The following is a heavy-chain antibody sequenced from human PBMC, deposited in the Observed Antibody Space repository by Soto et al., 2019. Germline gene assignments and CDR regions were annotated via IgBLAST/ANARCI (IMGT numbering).Heavy chain of an antibody. V-gene: IGHV4-59*01. CDR3: ARHKGSSSWYPFDY. Sequence: PSQPQSLTSTVSGGTISSYYWTWIRQPPGKGLEWIGYIYYSGSTNYNPSLKSRVTISVDTSKNQFSLKLTSVTAADTAVYYCARHKGSSSWYPFDYWGQGALVTVSS. CDR2: IYYSGST. CDR1: GGTISSYY. J-gene: IGHJ4*02. D-gene: IGHD6-13*01.